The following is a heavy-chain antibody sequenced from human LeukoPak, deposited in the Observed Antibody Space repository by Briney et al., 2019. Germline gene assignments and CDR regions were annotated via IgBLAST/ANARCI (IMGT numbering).Heavy chain of an antibody. V-gene: IGHV3-74*01. CDR3: VRDGDAYDFDL. Sequence: GGSLRLSCAASGFSIRGYWMHWVRQAPGKGLMWVSRIKSDGSWTNYADSVRRRFTISRDNAKNTLFLQMVGLRAEDTAIYYCVRDGDAYDFDLWGQGILVTVSS. D-gene: IGHD5-12*01. CDR1: GFSIRGYW. J-gene: IGHJ4*02. CDR2: IKSDGSWT.